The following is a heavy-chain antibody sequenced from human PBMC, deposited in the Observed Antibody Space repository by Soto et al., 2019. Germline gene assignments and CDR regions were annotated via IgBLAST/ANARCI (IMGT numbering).Heavy chain of an antibody. CDR2: INHSGST. J-gene: IGHJ6*03. CDR3: ARIGGYCSGGSCYSHYYYYYMDV. Sequence: SETLSLTCAVYGGSFSGYYWSWIRQPPGKGLEWIGEINHSGSTNYNPSLKSRVTISVDTSKNQFSLKLSSVTAADTAVYYCARIGGYCSGGSCYSHYYYYYMDVWGKGTTVT. CDR1: GGSFSGYY. D-gene: IGHD2-15*01. V-gene: IGHV4-34*01.